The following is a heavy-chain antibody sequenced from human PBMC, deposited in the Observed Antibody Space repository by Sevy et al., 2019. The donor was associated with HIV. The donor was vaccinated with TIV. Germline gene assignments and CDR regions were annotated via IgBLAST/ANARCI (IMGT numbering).Heavy chain of an antibody. CDR1: GFIFSSYE. J-gene: IGHJ4*02. V-gene: IGHV3-48*03. D-gene: IGHD4-17*01. CDR3: ARDLPPSATTVAHFDR. Sequence: GESLKISCAASGFIFSSYEMNWVRQAPGKGLEWISYISNSGSALYYSDSVKGRFTISRDNAKNSLYLQMNSLRVEDTAVYYCARDLPPSATTVAHFDRWGQGTQVTVSS. CDR2: ISNSGSAL.